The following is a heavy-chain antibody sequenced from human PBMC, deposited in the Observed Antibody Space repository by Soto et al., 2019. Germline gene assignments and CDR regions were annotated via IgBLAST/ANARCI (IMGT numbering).Heavy chain of an antibody. CDR3: ARSSRSYFDY. CDR2: IYDSGST. J-gene: IGHJ4*02. Sequence: QVQLQESGPGLVKPSQTLSLTCTVSGGSISRSGYFWSWIRQHPGKGLEWIGYIYDSGSTYYNPSLKSRGSLSVDTSKTQFSLILPSVTAADTAMYYCARSSRSYFDYWGQGTLVTVSS. CDR1: GGSISRSGYF. V-gene: IGHV4-31*03.